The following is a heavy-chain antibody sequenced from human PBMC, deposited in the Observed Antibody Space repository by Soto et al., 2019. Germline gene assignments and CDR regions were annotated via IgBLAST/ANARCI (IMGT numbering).Heavy chain of an antibody. V-gene: IGHV1-3*01. CDR3: ATSKQWLVLSKFDY. CDR1: GYTFTSYA. CDR2: INADNGNT. D-gene: IGHD6-19*01. Sequence: ASVKVSCKASGYTFTSYAMHWVRQAPGQRLEWMGWINADNGNTKYSQKFQGRVTITGDTSASTAYMELSSLRSEDTAVYYCATSKQWLVLSKFDYWGQGTLVTVSS. J-gene: IGHJ4*02.